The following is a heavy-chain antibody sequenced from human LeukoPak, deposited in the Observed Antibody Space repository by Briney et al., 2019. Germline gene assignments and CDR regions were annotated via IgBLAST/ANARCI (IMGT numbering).Heavy chain of an antibody. Sequence: GGSLRLSCAASGFTLSSYEMNWVRQAPGKGLEWVSYISSSGSTIYYADSVKGRFTISRDNAKNSLYLQMNSLRAEDTAVYYCARTQPTYDSKGQIFDYWGQGTLVTVSS. CDR1: GFTLSSYE. CDR2: ISSSGSTI. V-gene: IGHV3-48*03. CDR3: ARTQPTYDSKGQIFDY. D-gene: IGHD3-22*01. J-gene: IGHJ4*02.